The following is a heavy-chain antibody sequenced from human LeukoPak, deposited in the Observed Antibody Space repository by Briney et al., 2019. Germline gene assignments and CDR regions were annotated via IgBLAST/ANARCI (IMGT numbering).Heavy chain of an antibody. CDR3: AKDRAFVVTAIPNWFDP. D-gene: IGHD2-21*02. J-gene: IGHJ5*02. Sequence: GGSLRLSCAASGFTFSSYGMHWVRQAPGKGLEWVAFIRYDGSNKYYADSVKGRFTISRDNSKNTLYLQMNSLRAEDTAVYYCAKDRAFVVTAIPNWFDPWGQGTLVTVSS. CDR2: IRYDGSNK. V-gene: IGHV3-30*02. CDR1: GFTFSSYG.